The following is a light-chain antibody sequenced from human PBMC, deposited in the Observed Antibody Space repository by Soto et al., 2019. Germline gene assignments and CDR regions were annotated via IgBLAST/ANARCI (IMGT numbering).Light chain of an antibody. CDR1: SSNIGAGSY. J-gene: IGLJ1*01. Sequence: QSALTQPPSVSGAPGQRVTISCTGSSSNIGAGSYVHWYQQLPGRAPKLLIYANNDRPSGVPDRFSGSKSGTSASLAITGLQAEDEADYYCQSYDSSLSGFYVFGTGTKVTVL. CDR2: ANN. V-gene: IGLV1-40*01. CDR3: QSYDSSLSGFYV.